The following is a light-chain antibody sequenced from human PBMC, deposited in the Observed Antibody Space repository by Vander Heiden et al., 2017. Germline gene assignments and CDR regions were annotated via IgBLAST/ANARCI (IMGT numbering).Light chain of an antibody. CDR1: LSVSSY. CDR2: AAS. V-gene: IGKV1-39*01. Sequence: DIQITKSPSSLSASVGDRVTITFRASLSVSSYLNWYQQKPGKAPKVLIYAASTLQGGVPSRFSGGGSGSDFTLTISSLQPEDVATYYCQQSYSTPRTFGQGTKVEIK. J-gene: IGKJ1*01. CDR3: QQSYSTPRT.